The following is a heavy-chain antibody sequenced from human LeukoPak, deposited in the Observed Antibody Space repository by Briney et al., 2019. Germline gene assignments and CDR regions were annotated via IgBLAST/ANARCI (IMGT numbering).Heavy chain of an antibody. CDR2: ISGSGGST. V-gene: IGHV3-23*01. CDR1: GFAFISYA. CDR3: AKNIGGFDY. Sequence: GGSLRLSCAASGFAFISYAMSWVRQAPGKGLEWVSGISGSGGSTYYADSVKGRFTISRDNSKNTLYLQMNSLRAEDTAVYYCAKNIGGFDYWGQGTLVTVSS. J-gene: IGHJ4*02. D-gene: IGHD4-23*01.